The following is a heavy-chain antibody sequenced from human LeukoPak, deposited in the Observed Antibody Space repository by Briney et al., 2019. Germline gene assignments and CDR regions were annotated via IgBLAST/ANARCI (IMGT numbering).Heavy chain of an antibody. J-gene: IGHJ4*02. V-gene: IGHV3-7*01. D-gene: IGHD2-8*01. CDR3: AKGGRGNGEVY. CDR1: GFKFSDHY. Sequence: PGGSLRLSCAASGFKFSDHYIDWVRQAPGKGLEWVANIKQDGSEKNYVDSVKGRFTISRDNAKSSLFLQMNDLRAEDTAVYYCAKGGRGNGEVYWGQGTLVTVSS. CDR2: IKQDGSEK.